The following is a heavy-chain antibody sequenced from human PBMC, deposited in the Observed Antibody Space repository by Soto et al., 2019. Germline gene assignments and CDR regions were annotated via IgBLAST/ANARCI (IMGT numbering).Heavy chain of an antibody. J-gene: IGHJ4*02. CDR1: GFTFSSYG. CDR3: ARGGVSYYDILPGYYDNHY. CDR2: IWYDGSNK. D-gene: IGHD3-9*01. Sequence: GGSLRLACAASGFTFSSYGMHWVRQAPGKGLEWVAVIWYDGSNKYYADSVKGRFTISRDNSKNTLYLQMNSLRAEDTAVYYCARGGVSYYDILPGYYDNHYWGKAILV. V-gene: IGHV3-33*01.